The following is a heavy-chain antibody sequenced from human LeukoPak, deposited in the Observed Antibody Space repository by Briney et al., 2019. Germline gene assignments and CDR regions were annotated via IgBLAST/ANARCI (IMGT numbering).Heavy chain of an antibody. D-gene: IGHD3-22*01. CDR1: GYIFNSYW. V-gene: IGHV5-51*01. Sequence: GESLKISCKGSGYIFNSYWIGWVRQMPGKGLEWMGIIYPGDSDTRYSPSFQGQVTISADKSISTAYLQWSSLKASDTAMYYCARHRYYYDSSGYFITDAFDIWGQGTMVTVSS. CDR3: ARHRYYYDSSGYFITDAFDI. CDR2: IYPGDSDT. J-gene: IGHJ3*02.